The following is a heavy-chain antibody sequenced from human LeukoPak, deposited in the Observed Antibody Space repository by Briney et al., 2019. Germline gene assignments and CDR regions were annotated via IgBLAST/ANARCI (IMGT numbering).Heavy chain of an antibody. D-gene: IGHD2-15*01. J-gene: IGHJ6*03. CDR1: GFTFSSYW. Sequence: GGSLRLSCAASGFTFSSYWMHWVRQAPGKGLVWVSAISGTGGSTYYADSVKGRFTISRDNSKNTLYLQMNSLRAEDTAIYYCAKNGDRGAYCSGGSCYPYYYYYMDVWGRGTTVTISS. V-gene: IGHV3-23*01. CDR2: ISGTGGST. CDR3: AKNGDRGAYCSGGSCYPYYYYYMDV.